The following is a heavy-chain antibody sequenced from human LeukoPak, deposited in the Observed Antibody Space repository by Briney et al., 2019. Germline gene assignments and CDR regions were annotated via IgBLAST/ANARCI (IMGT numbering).Heavy chain of an antibody. J-gene: IGHJ4*02. CDR1: GGSFSGYY. D-gene: IGHD5-24*01. CDR2: INHSGST. CDR3: ARVDGYNYYFDY. Sequence: SETLSLTCAVYGGSFSGYYWSWIRQPPGKGLEWIGEINHSGSTNYNPSLKSRVTMSVDTSKNQFSLKLSSVTAADTAVYYCARVDGYNYYFDYWGQGTLVTVSS. V-gene: IGHV4-34*01.